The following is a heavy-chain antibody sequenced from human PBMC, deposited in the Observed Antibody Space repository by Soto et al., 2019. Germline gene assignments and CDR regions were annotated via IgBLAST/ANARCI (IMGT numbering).Heavy chain of an antibody. V-gene: IGHV1-69*08. J-gene: IGHJ2*01. CDR2: IIPALGTT. D-gene: IGHD4-17*01. Sequence: QDQLVQSGAEVKKPGSSVKVSCKAFGGPFSSHTFSWVRQAPGQGLEWMGRIIPALGTTTYAQKFQGRVTITADESVNTGYMELNSLRTEDTAVYYCASPDFGDYWYFDLWGRGTLVTVSS. CDR3: ASPDFGDYWYFDL. CDR1: GGPFSSHT.